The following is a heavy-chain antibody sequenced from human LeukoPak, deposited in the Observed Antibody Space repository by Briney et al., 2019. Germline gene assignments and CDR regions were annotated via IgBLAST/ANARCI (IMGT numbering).Heavy chain of an antibody. D-gene: IGHD2-15*01. CDR3: ARGLRYCSGGSCYNSDAFDI. V-gene: IGHV3-74*01. CDR1: GXTFSNYW. CDR2: INSDGSST. Sequence: GGSLRLSCAATGXTFSNYWMHWVRQAPGKGLVWVSRINSDGSSTNYADSVKGRFTFSRDNAKNTLSLQMNSLRAEDTAVYYCARGLRYCSGGSCYNSDAFDIWGQGTMVTVSS. J-gene: IGHJ3*02.